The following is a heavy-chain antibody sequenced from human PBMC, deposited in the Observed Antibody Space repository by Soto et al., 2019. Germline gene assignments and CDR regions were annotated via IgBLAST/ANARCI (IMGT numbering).Heavy chain of an antibody. CDR3: ARASYYYDSSGYYGINYYYYYGMDV. J-gene: IGHJ6*02. Sequence: ASVKVSCKASGGTFSSYAISWVRQVPGQGLEWMGGIIPIFGTANYAQKFQGRVTITADESTSTAYMELSSLRSEDTAVYYCARASYYYDSSGYYGINYYYYYGMDVWGQGTTVTVS. D-gene: IGHD3-22*01. CDR1: GGTFSSYA. V-gene: IGHV1-69*13. CDR2: IIPIFGTA.